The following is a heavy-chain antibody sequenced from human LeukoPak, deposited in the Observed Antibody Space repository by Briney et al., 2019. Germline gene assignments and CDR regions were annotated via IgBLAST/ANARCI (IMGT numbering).Heavy chain of an antibody. Sequence: PGASLQISFKGSGYSFTSYWISWVRPMPGKGLEWMGRIDPSDSYTNYSPSFQGHVTISADKSISTAYLQWSSLKASDTAMYYCASGAHYDILTGYYADWFDPWGQGTLVTVSS. J-gene: IGHJ5*02. CDR3: ASGAHYDILTGYYADWFDP. V-gene: IGHV5-10-1*01. D-gene: IGHD3-9*01. CDR2: IDPSDSYT. CDR1: GYSFTSYW.